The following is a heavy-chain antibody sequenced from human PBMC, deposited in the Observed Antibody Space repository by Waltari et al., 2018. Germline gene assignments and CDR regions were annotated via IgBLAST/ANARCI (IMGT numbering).Heavy chain of an antibody. V-gene: IGHV3-23*04. CDR3: AKEGSGYFVPWPQAPDS. D-gene: IGHD3-22*01. J-gene: IGHJ4*02. CDR2: ITATGSTT. CDR1: GFPFHTFP. Sequence: VQLVESGGDLVQPGGSLSLSCTATGFPFHTFPLTSSRPTREKGLEWVSSITATGSTTYTSDSLRGRFAISRDNSQNTVYLQMNSLRVEDTAIYYCAKEGSGYFVPWPQAPDSWGQGTWVAVSS.